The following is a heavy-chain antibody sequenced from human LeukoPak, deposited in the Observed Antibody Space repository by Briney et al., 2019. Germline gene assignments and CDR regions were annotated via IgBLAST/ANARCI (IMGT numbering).Heavy chain of an antibody. Sequence: PSETLSLTCTVSGGSISSYYWSWIRQPAGKGLEWIGRIYTSGSTYYNPSLKSRVTISSDTSKNQFSLNLSSVTAADTAVYYCAREIAVAGSAFDIWGQGTMVTVSS. V-gene: IGHV4-4*07. CDR3: AREIAVAGSAFDI. J-gene: IGHJ3*02. CDR2: IYTSGST. CDR1: GGSISSYY. D-gene: IGHD6-19*01.